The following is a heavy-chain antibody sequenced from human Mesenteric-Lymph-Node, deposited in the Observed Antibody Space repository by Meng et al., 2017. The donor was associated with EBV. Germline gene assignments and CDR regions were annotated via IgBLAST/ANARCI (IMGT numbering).Heavy chain of an antibody. J-gene: IGHJ1*01. CDR3: EAVPAHSDGSCYPEFFQH. CDR1: GGTFSSYA. D-gene: IGHD3-22*01. Sequence: QVRWVSAGVEVKKPGVSVKVSCKASGGTFSSYAISWVRQAPGQGLEWMGGIIPIFGTANYAQKFQGRVTITADESTSTAYMELSSLRSEDTAVYYCEAVPAHSDGSCYPEFFQHWGQGTLVTVSS. CDR2: IIPIFGTA. V-gene: IGHV1-69*01.